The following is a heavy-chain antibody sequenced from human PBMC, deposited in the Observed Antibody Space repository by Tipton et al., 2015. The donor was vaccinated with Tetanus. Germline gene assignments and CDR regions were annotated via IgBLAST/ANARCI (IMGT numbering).Heavy chain of an antibody. CDR2: IYYAWAT. J-gene: IGHJ6*02. V-gene: IGHV4-59*01. CDR1: GASITTYH. D-gene: IGHD3-3*01. Sequence: TLSLTCTVSGASITTYHWSWLRQTPGRGLEWIGHIYYAWATSYNSSLQSRVTLSIDTSKNQFSLKLTSVTAADTAVYVCEWDDYYETSLRDCYGEDVWGQGATVTVSS. CDR3: EWDDYYETSLRDCYGEDV.